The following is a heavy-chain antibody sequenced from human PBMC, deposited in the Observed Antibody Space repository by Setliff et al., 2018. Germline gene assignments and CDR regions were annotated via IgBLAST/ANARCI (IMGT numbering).Heavy chain of an antibody. CDR2: IYYSGST. CDR3: ASRGEQGIWWYSSSWDTNTHFDY. Sequence: KASETLSLTCTVSGGSISSSSYYWGWIRQPPGKGLEWIGSIYYSGSTYYNPSLKSRVTISVDTSKNQFSLKLSSVTAADTAVYYCASRGEQGIWWYSSSWDTNTHFDYWGQGTLVTVSS. D-gene: IGHD6-13*01. J-gene: IGHJ4*02. V-gene: IGHV4-39*07. CDR1: GGSISSSSYY.